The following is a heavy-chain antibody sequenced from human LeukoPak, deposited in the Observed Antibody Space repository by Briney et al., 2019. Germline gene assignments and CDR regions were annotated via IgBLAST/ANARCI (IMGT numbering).Heavy chain of an antibody. J-gene: IGHJ4*02. V-gene: IGHV1-8*01. CDR1: GYTFTSYD. CDR3: ARASFRAAAGPIDY. D-gene: IGHD6-13*01. Sequence: ASVKVSCKASGYTFTSYDINWVRQATGQGLEWMGWMNPNSGNTGYAQKFQGRVTMTRNTSISTAYMELSSLGSEDTAVYYCARASFRAAAGPIDYWGQGTLVTVSS. CDR2: MNPNSGNT.